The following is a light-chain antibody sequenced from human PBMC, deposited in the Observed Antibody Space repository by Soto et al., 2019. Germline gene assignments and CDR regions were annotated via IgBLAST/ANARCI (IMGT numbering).Light chain of an antibody. Sequence: EIVLTQSPGTLSLSPGERATLSCRASQSVSNYLAWYQQKPGQAPRLLIYGASSRATGIPDRFSGSGSGTDFTLTISRLEPEDFAVCYCQQYGTFRTFGQGTKVEIK. CDR1: QSVSNY. J-gene: IGKJ1*01. CDR2: GAS. V-gene: IGKV3-20*01. CDR3: QQYGTFRT.